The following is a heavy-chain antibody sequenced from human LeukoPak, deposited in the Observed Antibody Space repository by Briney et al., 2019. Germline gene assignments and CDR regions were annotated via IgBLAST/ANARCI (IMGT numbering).Heavy chain of an antibody. CDR1: GFTFSSYA. D-gene: IGHD6-6*01. Sequence: GGSLRLSCAASGFTFSSYAMSWVRQAPGKGLEWVSAISGSGGSTYYADSVKGRFTISRDNSKNTLYLQMNSLRSEDTAVYYCASSQSSIAARRDYYYYMDVWGKGTTVTVSS. CDR3: ASSQSSIAARRDYYYYMDV. V-gene: IGHV3-23*01. CDR2: ISGSGGST. J-gene: IGHJ6*03.